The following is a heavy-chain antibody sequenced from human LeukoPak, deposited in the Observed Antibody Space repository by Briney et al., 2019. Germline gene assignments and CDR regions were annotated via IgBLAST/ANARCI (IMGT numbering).Heavy chain of an antibody. CDR2: INPDGGQK. V-gene: IGHV3-7*03. J-gene: IGHJ6*02. CDR3: ARERVMTTVGGMDV. D-gene: IGHD4-17*01. Sequence: GGSLRLSCAASGMTFKNYWMNWVRQAPGKGLEWVANINPDGGQKYYVDSVKGRFTISRDNAKNSLYLQMNSLRAEDTALYYCARERVMTTVGGMDVWGQGTTVTVSS. CDR1: GMTFKNYW.